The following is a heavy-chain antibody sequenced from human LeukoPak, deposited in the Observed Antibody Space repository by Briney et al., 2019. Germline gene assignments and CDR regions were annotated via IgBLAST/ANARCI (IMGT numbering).Heavy chain of an antibody. Sequence: PGGSLRLSCAASGFIFSNYGMHWVRQAPGKGLEWLSLIYYDGTNKYYADSVKGRFTISRDNSKNTLFLQMNSLRVEDTAVYYCARQSTVATDWWGQGTLVTVSS. CDR2: IYYDGTNK. CDR3: ARQSTVATDW. V-gene: IGHV3-33*08. CDR1: GFIFSNYG. D-gene: IGHD4-23*01. J-gene: IGHJ4*02.